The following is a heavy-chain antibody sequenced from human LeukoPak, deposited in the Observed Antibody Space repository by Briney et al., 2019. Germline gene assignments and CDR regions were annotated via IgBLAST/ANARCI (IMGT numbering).Heavy chain of an antibody. CDR1: GGSFSGYY. Sequence: SETLSLTCTVSGGSFSGYYWSWIRQPPGKGLEWIGEINHGGSTNYNPSLKSRVTISVDTFKNQFSLNLSSVTAADTAVYYCARDLGIYGDYAFDIWGQGTMVTVSS. V-gene: IGHV4-34*01. CDR3: ARDLGIYGDYAFDI. CDR2: INHGGST. J-gene: IGHJ3*02. D-gene: IGHD4-17*01.